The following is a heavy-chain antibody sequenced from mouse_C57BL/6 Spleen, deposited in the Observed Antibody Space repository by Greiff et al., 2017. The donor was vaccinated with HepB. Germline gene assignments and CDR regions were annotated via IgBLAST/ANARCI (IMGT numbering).Heavy chain of an antibody. D-gene: IGHD2-10*01. CDR3: ARRGLLYAMDY. CDR2: ISNGGGST. V-gene: IGHV5-12*01. J-gene: IGHJ4*01. CDR1: GFTFSDYY. Sequence: EVQLVESGGGLVQPGGSLKLSCAASGFTFSDYYMYWVRQTPEKRLEWVAYISNGGGSTYYPDTVKGRFTISRDNTKNTLYLQIGRLKSEETAMYYCARRGLLYAMDYWGQGTSVTVSS.